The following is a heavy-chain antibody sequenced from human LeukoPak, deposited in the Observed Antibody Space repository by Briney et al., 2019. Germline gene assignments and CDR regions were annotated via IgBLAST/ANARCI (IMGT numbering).Heavy chain of an antibody. J-gene: IGHJ4*02. CDR2: IFSVGET. CDR1: GFTVSSSF. CDR3: AKGRYYYDSSGQPGFDY. Sequence: GGSLRLSCAASGFTVSSSFMSWVRQAPGKGLEWVSLIFSVGETHYGDSVQGRFTISRDSSKNTLYLQMNSLRAEDTAVYYCAKGRYYYDSSGQPGFDYWGQGTLVTVSS. D-gene: IGHD3-22*01. V-gene: IGHV3-66*01.